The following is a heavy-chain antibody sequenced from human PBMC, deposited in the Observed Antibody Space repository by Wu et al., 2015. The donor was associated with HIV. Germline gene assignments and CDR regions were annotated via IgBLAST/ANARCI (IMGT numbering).Heavy chain of an antibody. Sequence: QVQLIQFGAEVKEPGSSVRVTCKASGDGFTSYAVSWVRQAPGQGLEWMGGINPLFGTTKHTQKFQDRVTFTTDESKTTAYMELRSLRSDDTAVYYCARNTDSVATSLYSLGVWGHGTTVTVSS. J-gene: IGHJ6*02. CDR1: GDGFTSYA. CDR2: INPLFGTT. D-gene: IGHD5-12*01. CDR3: ARNTDSVATSLYSLGV. V-gene: IGHV1-69*05.